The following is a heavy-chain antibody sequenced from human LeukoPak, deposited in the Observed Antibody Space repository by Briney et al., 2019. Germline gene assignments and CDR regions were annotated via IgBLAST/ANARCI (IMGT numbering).Heavy chain of an antibody. Sequence: GGSLRLSCAASGFTFSSYSMNWVRQAPGKGLEWVSAISGSGGSTYYADSVKGRFTISRDNSKNTLYLQMNSLRAEDTALYYCAKDWFGGWLRSVAFDYWGQGTLVTVSS. D-gene: IGHD5-12*01. CDR3: AKDWFGGWLRSVAFDY. CDR2: ISGSGGST. V-gene: IGHV3-23*01. CDR1: GFTFSSYS. J-gene: IGHJ4*02.